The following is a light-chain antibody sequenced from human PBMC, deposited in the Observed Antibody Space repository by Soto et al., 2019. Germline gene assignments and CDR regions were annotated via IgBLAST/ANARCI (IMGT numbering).Light chain of an antibody. CDR2: AAS. J-gene: IGKJ5*01. Sequence: EIVLTQSPGTLSLSPGERATLSCRASQSVSSYYLAWYQQKPGQAPRLLIYAASSRATGIPDRFSGSGSGTDFSLTITRLEPEDFAVYYCQQYGDSLSITFGQGTRLEIK. CDR3: QQYGDSLSIT. V-gene: IGKV3-20*01. CDR1: QSVSSYY.